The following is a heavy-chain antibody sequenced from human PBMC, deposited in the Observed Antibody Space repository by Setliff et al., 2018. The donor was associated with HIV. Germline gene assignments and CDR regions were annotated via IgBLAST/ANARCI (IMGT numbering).Heavy chain of an antibody. V-gene: IGHV4-61*02. CDR3: ARGMGGSQVGGDAFDI. Sequence: TLSLTCTVSGGSISSGNYFWSWIRQPAGKGLEWIGRIYDSGSTHNNPSLKSRVTISVDTSKNHLSLKLSSVTAADTAVYYCARGMGGSQVGGDAFDIWGQGTTVTVSS. J-gene: IGHJ3*02. CDR2: IYDSGST. D-gene: IGHD1-26*01. CDR1: GGSISSGNYF.